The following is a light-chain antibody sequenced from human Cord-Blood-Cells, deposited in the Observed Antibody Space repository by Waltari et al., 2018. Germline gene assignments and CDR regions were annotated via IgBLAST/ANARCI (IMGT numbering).Light chain of an antibody. CDR1: QGISNY. V-gene: IGKV1-27*01. J-gene: IGKJ3*01. CDR3: QKYNSAPRIT. CDR2: AAS. Sequence: DIQMTQSPSSLSASVGASVTITCRASQGISNYLAWYQQKPGKVPKLLIYAASTLQSGVPSRFSGSGSGTDFTLTISSLQPEDVATYYCQKYNSAPRITFGPGTKVDIK.